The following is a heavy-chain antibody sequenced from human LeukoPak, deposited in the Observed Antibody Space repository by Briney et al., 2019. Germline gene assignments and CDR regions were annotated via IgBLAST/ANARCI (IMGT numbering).Heavy chain of an antibody. CDR1: GFTFSSCG. D-gene: IGHD1-14*01. Sequence: RLGGSLRLSCAASGFTFSSCGFNWVRQAPGKGLEWVSSIGPTGTDRYYADSVRGRFTISRDNAKNSMYLQMDSLRDEDTAVYYCATETIGRHYDYWGQGTLLTVSS. CDR2: IGPTGTDR. V-gene: IGHV3-21*01. CDR3: ATETIGRHYDY. J-gene: IGHJ4*02.